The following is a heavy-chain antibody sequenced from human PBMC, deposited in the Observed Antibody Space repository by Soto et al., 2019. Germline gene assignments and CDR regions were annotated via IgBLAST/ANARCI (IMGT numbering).Heavy chain of an antibody. Sequence: SETLSLTCGVYGGSLSDYYWSWIRQPPGRGLEWIGEINDSGSINYSPPLKSRLTISLDTSRNRFSLKLSSVTAADTAVYFCARAKMLRSLEWLPGGYGLDVWGQGTTVTVSS. CDR2: INDSGSI. J-gene: IGHJ6*02. V-gene: IGHV4-34*01. D-gene: IGHD3-3*01. CDR1: GGSLSDYY. CDR3: ARAKMLRSLEWLPGGYGLDV.